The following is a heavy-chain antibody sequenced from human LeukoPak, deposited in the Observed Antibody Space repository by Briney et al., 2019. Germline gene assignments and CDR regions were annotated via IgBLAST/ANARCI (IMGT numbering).Heavy chain of an antibody. CDR1: GFTFSGSA. V-gene: IGHV3-73*01. CDR2: IRSKANSYAT. Sequence: GGSLRLSCAASGFTFSGSATHWVRQASGKGLEWVGRIRSKANSYATAYAASVKGRFTISRDDSKNTAYLQMNSLKTEDTAVYYCTSRPGVAANYYFDYWGQGTLVTVSS. CDR3: TSRPGVAANYYFDY. D-gene: IGHD2-15*01. J-gene: IGHJ4*02.